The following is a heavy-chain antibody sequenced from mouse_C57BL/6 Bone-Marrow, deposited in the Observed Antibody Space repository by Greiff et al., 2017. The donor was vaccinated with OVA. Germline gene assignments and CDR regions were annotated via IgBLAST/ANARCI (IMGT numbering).Heavy chain of an antibody. V-gene: IGHV1-78*01. CDR2: IYPRDGST. CDR1: GYTFTDHT. Sequence: QVQLQQSDAELVKPGASVKISCKVSGYTFTDHTIHWMKQRPEQGLEWIGYIYPRDGSTKYNEKFKGKATLTADKSSSTAYMQLNSLTSEDSAVYFCARTGIYYGNYDYYAMDYWGQGTSVTVSS. CDR3: ARTGIYYGNYDYYAMDY. J-gene: IGHJ4*01. D-gene: IGHD2-1*01.